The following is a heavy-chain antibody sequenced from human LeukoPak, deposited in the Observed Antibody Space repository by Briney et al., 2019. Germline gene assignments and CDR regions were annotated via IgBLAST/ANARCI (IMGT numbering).Heavy chain of an antibody. Sequence: SQTLSLTCAISGYSVSSNSAAWNWITQSPSRGLEWLGRTYYRSKWYNDYAVSVKSRITINPDTSKNQLSLQLNSVTPEDTAVYYCARDEVKGAEKVFDYWGQGTLVTVSS. J-gene: IGHJ4*02. CDR3: ARDEVKGAEKVFDY. CDR1: GYSVSSNSAA. CDR2: TYYRSKWYN. D-gene: IGHD3-16*01. V-gene: IGHV6-1*01.